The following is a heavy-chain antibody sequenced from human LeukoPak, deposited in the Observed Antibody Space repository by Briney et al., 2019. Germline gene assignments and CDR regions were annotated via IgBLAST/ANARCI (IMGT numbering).Heavy chain of an antibody. V-gene: IGHV3-13*04. D-gene: IGHD1-26*01. J-gene: IGHJ4*02. CDR2: IGAADDT. CDR1: GFTFSNYD. Sequence: PGGSLRLSCAASGFTFSNYDMFWVPQTTGKGLEWVSTIGAADDTYYPGSVRGRFTISRESAKDSLYLQMNSLRAGDTAVYYCARGSGSHFDYWGQGTLVTVSS. CDR3: ARGSGSHFDY.